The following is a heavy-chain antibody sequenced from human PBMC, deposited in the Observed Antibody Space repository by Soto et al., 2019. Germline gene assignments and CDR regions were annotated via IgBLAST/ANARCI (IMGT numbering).Heavy chain of an antibody. J-gene: IGHJ3*02. Sequence: QVQLVQSGAAVKKPGSSVKVSCKASGGTFSSYTISWVRQAPGQGLEWMGRIIPILPIASYAQKFQGRVTITADKSTSTAYMELSSLRSEDTALYYCARGVDTAMSDDAFDIWGQGTMVTVSS. V-gene: IGHV1-69*02. CDR2: IIPILPIA. D-gene: IGHD5-18*01. CDR1: GGTFSSYT. CDR3: ARGVDTAMSDDAFDI.